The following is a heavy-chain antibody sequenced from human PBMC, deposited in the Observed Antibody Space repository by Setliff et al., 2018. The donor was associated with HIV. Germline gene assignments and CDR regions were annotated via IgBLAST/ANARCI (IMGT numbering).Heavy chain of an antibody. V-gene: IGHV4-34*01. CDR1: SGSFSGYY. J-gene: IGHJ4*02. CDR3: ATVKRFADYVDS. CDR2: ISHRGST. Sequence: SETLSLTCAVYSGSFSGYYWNWIRQPPGKGLEWIGEISHRGSTNYNPSLKSRVTISLDTSKNQFSLNLSSVTAADTAVYYCATVKRFADYVDSWGQGTLVTVSS. D-gene: IGHD3-10*01.